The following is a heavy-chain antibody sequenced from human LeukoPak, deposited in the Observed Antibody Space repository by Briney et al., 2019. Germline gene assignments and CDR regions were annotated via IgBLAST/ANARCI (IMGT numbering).Heavy chain of an antibody. D-gene: IGHD4-11*01. CDR2: IYYSGRT. CDR1: GGSISSGGYY. V-gene: IGHV4-31*03. J-gene: IGHJ6*02. CDR3: ARDLGLSGRTQTYSNYYYGMDV. Sequence: SQTLSLTCTVSGGSISSGGYYWSWIRQHPGKGLEWIGYIYYSGRTYYNPSLKSRVTISVDTSKNQFSLKLSSVTAADTAVYYCARDLGLSGRTQTYSNYYYGMDVWGQGTTVTVSS.